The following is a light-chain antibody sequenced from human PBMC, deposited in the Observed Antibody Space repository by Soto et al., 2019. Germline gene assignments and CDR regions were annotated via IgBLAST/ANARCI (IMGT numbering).Light chain of an antibody. Sequence: DTQMTQSPSSLSAFVGDRVTITCQASQDISIYLNWYQLRPGKAPKLLIYDASILETGVTSRFSGGGSGTDFTFTISSLQPEDVATYYCQQTNVLPYSFGQGTKLEMK. CDR3: QQTNVLPYS. V-gene: IGKV1-33*01. CDR1: QDISIY. CDR2: DAS. J-gene: IGKJ2*03.